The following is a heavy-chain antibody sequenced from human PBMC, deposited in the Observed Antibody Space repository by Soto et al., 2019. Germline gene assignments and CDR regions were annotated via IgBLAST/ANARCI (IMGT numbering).Heavy chain of an antibody. V-gene: IGHV3-23*01. J-gene: IGHJ4*02. CDR1: GFTFSSYA. CDR3: AKDLSWGQSDY. CDR2: ISGSGGST. Sequence: GGSLRLSCAASGFTFSSYAMSWVRQAPGKGLEWVSAISGSGGSTYYADSVKGRFTISRDNARTTLFLQMNGLRAEDTALYYCAKDLSWGQSDYWGRGTLVTVSS. D-gene: IGHD3-16*01.